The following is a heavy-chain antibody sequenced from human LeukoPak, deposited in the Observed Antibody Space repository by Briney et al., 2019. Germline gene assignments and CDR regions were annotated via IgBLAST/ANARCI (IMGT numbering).Heavy chain of an antibody. CDR2: IKQDGSEK. V-gene: IGHV3-7*01. CDR3: VRDRAGTVVVPAAISWYFDY. CDR1: GFTFSSYW. J-gene: IGHJ4*02. D-gene: IGHD2-2*01. Sequence: GGSLRLSCAASGFTFSSYWMSWVRQAPGKGLEWVANIKQDGSEKYCVDSVKGRFTISRDNAKNSLYLQMNSLRAEDTAVYCCVRDRAGTVVVPAAISWYFDYWGQGTLVTVSS.